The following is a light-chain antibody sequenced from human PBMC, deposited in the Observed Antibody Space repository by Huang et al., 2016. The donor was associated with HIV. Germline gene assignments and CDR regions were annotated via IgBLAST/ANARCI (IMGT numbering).Light chain of an antibody. J-gene: IGKJ2*01. CDR2: GAS. CDR1: QGVSSN. Sequence: ERVMTQSPDTLSVSPGERATLSCRASQGVSSNLAWYQQKPGQAPRLLIYGASTRGTGIPARFSGRGSETDFTLTIRSLQSEDSAVYYCQQYNNWPRTFGQGTKLEIK. V-gene: IGKV3-15*01. CDR3: QQYNNWPRT.